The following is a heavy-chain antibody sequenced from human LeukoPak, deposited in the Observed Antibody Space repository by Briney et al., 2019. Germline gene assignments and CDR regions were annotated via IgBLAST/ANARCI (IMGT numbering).Heavy chain of an antibody. D-gene: IGHD3-10*01. J-gene: IGHJ4*02. CDR2: ISSSGGST. CDR3: AKDDAWFMDY. Sequence: PGGSLRLSCAASGFTFSSYEMNWVRQAPGKGLEWVSYISSSGGSTYYADSVKGRFTISRDNSKNTLYLQMNSLRAEDTAVYYCAKDDAWFMDYWGQGTLVTVSS. V-gene: IGHV3-23*01. CDR1: GFTFSSYE.